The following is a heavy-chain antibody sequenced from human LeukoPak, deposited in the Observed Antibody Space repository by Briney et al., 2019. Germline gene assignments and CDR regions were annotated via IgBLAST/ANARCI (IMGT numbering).Heavy chain of an antibody. Sequence: KPSETLSLTCTVSGASISTYYWSWIRQPAGKGLEWIGRMYNTGSTNYNPSLKSRVTISVDTSKNQFSLKLSSVTAADTAVYYCARRSSSSAGYYYYYYYMDVWGKGTTVTVSS. V-gene: IGHV4-4*07. CDR2: MYNTGST. CDR1: GASISTYY. J-gene: IGHJ6*03. D-gene: IGHD6-6*01. CDR3: ARRSSSSAGYYYYYYYMDV.